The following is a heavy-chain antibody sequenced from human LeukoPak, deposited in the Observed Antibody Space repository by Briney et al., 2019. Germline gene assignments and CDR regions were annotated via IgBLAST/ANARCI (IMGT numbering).Heavy chain of an antibody. CDR2: ISGSGGST. D-gene: IGHD3-3*01. J-gene: IGHJ6*02. V-gene: IGHV3-23*01. CDR1: GFTFSSYA. CDR3: AKDRKVSIFGVVPSSHYGMDV. Sequence: GGSLRLSCAASGFTFSSYAMSWVRQAPGKGLEWVSAISGSGGSTYYADSVKGRFTVSRDNSKNTLYLQMNSLRAEDTAVYYCAKDRKVSIFGVVPSSHYGMDVWGQGTTVTVSS.